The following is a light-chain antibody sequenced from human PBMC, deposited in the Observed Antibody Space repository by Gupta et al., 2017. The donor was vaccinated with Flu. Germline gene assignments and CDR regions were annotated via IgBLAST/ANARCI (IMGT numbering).Light chain of an antibody. V-gene: IGKV1D-16*01. CDR3: QQYKTYPWT. CDR2: AAS. J-gene: IGKJ1*01. CDR1: QSIDKW. Sequence: DIQMTQSPASLSASVGDTVTITCRASQSIDKWLVWYQQKPQRAPKSLIYAASTLQSGVPLRFIGGRSGTDFTLTISGLQPEDFATYFCQQYKTYPWTFGQGTKLEI.